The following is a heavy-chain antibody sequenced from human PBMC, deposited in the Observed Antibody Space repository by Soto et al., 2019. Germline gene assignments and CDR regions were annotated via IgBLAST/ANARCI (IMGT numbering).Heavy chain of an antibody. Sequence: SPVKVSCKASGHTFTNYYMHWVRQAPGQGLEWMGVISPSGDGPTFAQKFQGRVTMTRDTSTSTVYMELSSLRFEDTAVYYCASMDYSYYSGMDVWGQGIMVTVSS. J-gene: IGHJ6*02. CDR2: ISPSGDGP. CDR1: GHTFTNYY. V-gene: IGHV1-46*01. D-gene: IGHD3-10*01. CDR3: ASMDYSYYSGMDV.